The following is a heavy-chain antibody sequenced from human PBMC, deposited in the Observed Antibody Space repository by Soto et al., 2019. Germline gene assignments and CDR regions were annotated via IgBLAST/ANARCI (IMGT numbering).Heavy chain of an antibody. CDR3: ARGYDSRAAAPLDY. D-gene: IGHD3-22*01. V-gene: IGHV4-31*03. Sequence: QVQLQESGPGLVKPSQTLSLTCTVSGGSISSGGYYWSWIRQHPGKGLEWIGYIYYSGSTYYNPSLXXXVXXSVDTSKNQFSLKLSSVTAADTAVYYCARGYDSRAAAPLDYWGQGILVTVSS. CDR2: IYYSGST. CDR1: GGSISSGGYY. J-gene: IGHJ4*02.